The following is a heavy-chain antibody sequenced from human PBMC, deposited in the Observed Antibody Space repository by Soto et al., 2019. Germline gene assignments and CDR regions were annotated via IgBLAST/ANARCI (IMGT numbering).Heavy chain of an antibody. V-gene: IGHV4-34*01. Sequence: SETLSLTCAVYGGSFSGYYWSWIRQPPGKGLEWIGEINHSGSTNYNPSLKSRVTISVDTSKNQFSLKLSSVTAADTAVYYCALTQYYFDYWGQGTLVTVSS. CDR2: INHSGST. CDR3: ALTQYYFDY. J-gene: IGHJ4*02. CDR1: GGSFSGYY. D-gene: IGHD3-9*01.